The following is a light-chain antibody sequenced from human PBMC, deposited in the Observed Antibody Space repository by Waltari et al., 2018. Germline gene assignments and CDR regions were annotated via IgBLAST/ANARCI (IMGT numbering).Light chain of an antibody. CDR3: QYRSNGPPIT. CDR1: QNLGVY. Sequence: EIVLTQSPATLSLSPGERATLSCRASQNLGVYLGWYQQRCGQAPRLLIYHSSTRAIGIPVRFSGSGSVTDFTLTISSLEPEDFAVYYCQYRSNGPPITFGQGTRLEIK. CDR2: HSS. J-gene: IGKJ5*01. V-gene: IGKV3-11*01.